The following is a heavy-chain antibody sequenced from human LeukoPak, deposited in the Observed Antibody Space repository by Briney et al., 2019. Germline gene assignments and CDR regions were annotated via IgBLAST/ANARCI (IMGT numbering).Heavy chain of an antibody. V-gene: IGHV4-31*03. J-gene: IGHJ6*04. CDR3: ARQVTTQYYYYSYGMDV. Sequence: PSETLSLTCTVSGGSISSGGYYWSWIRQHPGKGLEWIGYIYYSGSTYYNPSLKSRVTISVDTSKNQFSLKLSSVTAADTAVYYCARQVTTQYYYYSYGMDVWGKGPTVTVPP. CDR1: GGSISSGGYY. CDR2: IYYSGST. D-gene: IGHD4-17*01.